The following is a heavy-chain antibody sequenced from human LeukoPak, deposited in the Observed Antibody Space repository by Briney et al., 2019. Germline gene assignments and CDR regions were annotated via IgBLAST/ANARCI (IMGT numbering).Heavy chain of an antibody. V-gene: IGHV4-59*01. CDR3: ARGSIAAAEGSHWFDP. D-gene: IGHD6-13*01. CDR1: GGSISSYY. J-gene: IGHJ5*02. CDR2: IYYSGST. Sequence: TSETLSLTCTVSGGSISSYYWSWIRQPPGKGLEWIGYIYYSGSTNYNPSLKSRVTMSVDTSKNQFSLKVSSVTAADTAVYYCARGSIAAAEGSHWFDPWGQGTLVTVSS.